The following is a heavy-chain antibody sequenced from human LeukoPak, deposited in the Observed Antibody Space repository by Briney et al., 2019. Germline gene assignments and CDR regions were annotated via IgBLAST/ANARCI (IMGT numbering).Heavy chain of an antibody. D-gene: IGHD5-18*01. Sequence: GGSLRLSCAASGFTFSSYAMSWVRQAPEKGLDWVSVISGSAHKIRYADSVKGRFTISRDNSENIVYLQMNNLRVEDTAVYYCAGRPTGYSSGYIHWGQGTLVTVSS. CDR3: AGRPTGYSSGYIH. CDR2: ISGSAHKI. CDR1: GFTFSSYA. V-gene: IGHV3-23*01. J-gene: IGHJ4*02.